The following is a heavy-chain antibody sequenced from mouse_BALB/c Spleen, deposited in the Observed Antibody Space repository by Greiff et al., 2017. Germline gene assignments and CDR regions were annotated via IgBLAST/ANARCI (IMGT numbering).Heavy chain of an antibody. D-gene: IGHD2-2*01. Sequence: EVQLQESGPGLVKPSQSLSLTCSVTGYSITSGYYWNWIRHFPGNKLEWMGYISYDGSNNYNPSLKNRISITRDTSKNQFFLKLNSVTTEDTATYYCASVGYDGDYYAMDYWGQGTSVTVSS. CDR1: GYSITSGYY. CDR3: ASVGYDGDYYAMDY. V-gene: IGHV3-6*02. J-gene: IGHJ4*01. CDR2: ISYDGSN.